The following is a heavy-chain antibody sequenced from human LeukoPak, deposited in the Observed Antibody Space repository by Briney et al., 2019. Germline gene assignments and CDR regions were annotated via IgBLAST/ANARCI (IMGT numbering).Heavy chain of an antibody. D-gene: IGHD3-10*01. V-gene: IGHV4-39*07. CDR1: AGSINTPNYY. J-gene: IGHJ3*02. Sequence: PPETLSLTCTVSAGSINTPNYYWGWTRQTPGKGLEWIGNIFYSGGTYYSPSRTSRVTISLDTSRNQFSLKLNSVTAADTAVYYCAKSNGYGLVDIWGQGTMVSVSS. CDR3: AKSNGYGLVDI. CDR2: IFYSGGT.